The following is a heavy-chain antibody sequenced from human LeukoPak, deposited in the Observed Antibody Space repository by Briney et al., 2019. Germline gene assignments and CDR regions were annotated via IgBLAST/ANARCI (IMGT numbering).Heavy chain of an antibody. CDR1: GYTFTGYY. V-gene: IGHV1-2*04. CDR2: INPNSGGT. Sequence: ASVKVSCKGSGYTFTGYYMHWVRQAPGQGLEWMGWINPNSGGTNYAQKFQGWVTMTRDTSISTAYMELSRLRSDDTAVYYCARGPRIAAADTTLSTLWYFDLWGRGTLVTVSS. CDR3: ARGPRIAAADTTLSTLWYFDL. J-gene: IGHJ2*01. D-gene: IGHD6-13*01.